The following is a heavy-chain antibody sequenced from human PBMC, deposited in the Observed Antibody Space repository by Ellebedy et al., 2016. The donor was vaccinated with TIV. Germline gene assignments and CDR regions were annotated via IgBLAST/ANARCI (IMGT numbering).Heavy chain of an antibody. D-gene: IGHD3-3*01. J-gene: IGHJ4*02. CDR2: IVVGSGNT. CDR3: AAATDYDFWSGYPN. V-gene: IGHV1-58*01. CDR1: GFTFSTSA. Sequence: SVKVSXXASGFTFSTSAVQWVRQARGQRLEWIGWIVVGSGNTKYAQKFQQRVIITRDMSTSTAYMELSSLTSEDTAVYYCAAATDYDFWSGYPNWGQGTLVTVSS.